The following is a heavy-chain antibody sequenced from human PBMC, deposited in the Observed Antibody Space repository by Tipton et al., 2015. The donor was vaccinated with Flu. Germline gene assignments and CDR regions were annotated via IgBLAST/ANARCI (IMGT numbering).Heavy chain of an antibody. CDR1: GFTFSTYS. Sequence: SLRLSCAASGFTFSTYSMHWVRQAPGKGLEWVAVISYDGSNNYYADSVKSRFTISRDNAKNTLYLQMNGLKAEDTAVYYCVTPKTGNYYAFDIWGQGTMVTVSS. J-gene: IGHJ3*02. CDR3: VTPKTGNYYAFDI. CDR2: ISYDGSNN. V-gene: IGHV3-30*04. D-gene: IGHD1-7*01.